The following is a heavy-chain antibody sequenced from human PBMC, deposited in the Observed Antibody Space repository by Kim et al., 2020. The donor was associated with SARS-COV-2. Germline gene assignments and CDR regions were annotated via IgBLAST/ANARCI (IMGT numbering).Heavy chain of an antibody. CDR3: TTLGIK. CDR1: GFTFSSAY. CDR2: IRTKAEDERT. Sequence: GGSLRLSCAASGFTFSSAYMAWVRQAPGKGPEWIGQIRTKAEDERTEFAAPVRGRFSLSRDDSKNMVYLQLNSLKIEDSAVYYCTTLGIKWGQGTLVTVSS. J-gene: IGHJ1*01. V-gene: IGHV3-15*05. D-gene: IGHD3-16*01.